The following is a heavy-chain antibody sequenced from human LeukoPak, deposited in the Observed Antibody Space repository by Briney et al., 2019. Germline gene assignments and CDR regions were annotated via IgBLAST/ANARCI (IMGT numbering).Heavy chain of an antibody. CDR1: GFTVSNKY. D-gene: IGHD1-26*01. Sequence: AGGSLRLSCAASGFTVSNKYMTLVRQAPGKGLEWVSLIYSDGRTYYADSVKGRCTISRDNSKSTVYLQMNSLRPEDTAVYYCAKTQTNRYYYFDYWGQGTLVTVSS. V-gene: IGHV3-53*05. CDR2: IYSDGRT. J-gene: IGHJ4*02. CDR3: AKTQTNRYYYFDY.